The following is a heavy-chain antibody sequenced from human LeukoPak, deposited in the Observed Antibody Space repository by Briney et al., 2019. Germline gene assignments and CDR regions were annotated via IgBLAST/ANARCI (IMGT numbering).Heavy chain of an antibody. J-gene: IGHJ4*02. V-gene: IGHV3-7*01. D-gene: IGHD3-22*01. CDR2: IKQDGSEK. CDR1: GFTFSSYW. CDR3: ARRQGSYFDTSGYYYG. Sequence: GGSLRLSCAASGFTFSSYWMHWVRQAPGKGLVWVANIKQDGSEKYYVDSVKGRFTISRDNAKNSLYLQMNSLRAEDTAVYYCARRQGSYFDTSGYYYGWGQGTLVTVSS.